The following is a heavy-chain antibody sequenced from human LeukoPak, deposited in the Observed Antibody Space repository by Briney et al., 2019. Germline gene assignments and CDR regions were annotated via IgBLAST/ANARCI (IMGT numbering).Heavy chain of an antibody. Sequence: GASVKVSCKASGYTFTSYGISWVRQAPGQGLEWMGWISAYNGNTNYAQKLQGRVTMTPDTSTSTAYMELRSLRSDDTAVYYCARAYYYDILTGYCDYWGQGTLVTVSS. J-gene: IGHJ4*02. CDR2: ISAYNGNT. D-gene: IGHD3-9*01. V-gene: IGHV1-18*01. CDR3: ARAYYYDILTGYCDY. CDR1: GYTFTSYG.